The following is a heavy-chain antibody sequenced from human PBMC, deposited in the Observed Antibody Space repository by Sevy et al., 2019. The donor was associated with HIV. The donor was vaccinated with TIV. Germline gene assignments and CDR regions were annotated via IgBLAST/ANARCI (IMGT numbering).Heavy chain of an antibody. CDR3: ARNPIVVVPAPGVPHAEFDY. D-gene: IGHD2-2*01. Sequence: ASVKVSCKASGYTFTGYYMHWMRQAPGQGLEWMGWINPNSGGTNYAQKFQGRVTMTRDTSISTAYMELSRLRSDDTAVYYCARNPIVVVPAPGVPHAEFDYWGQGTLVTVSS. CDR2: INPNSGGT. V-gene: IGHV1-2*02. J-gene: IGHJ4*02. CDR1: GYTFTGYY.